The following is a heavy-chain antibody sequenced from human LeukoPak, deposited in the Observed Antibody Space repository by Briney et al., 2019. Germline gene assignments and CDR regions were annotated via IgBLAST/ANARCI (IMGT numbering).Heavy chain of an antibody. CDR2: IYYSGST. CDR1: GGSISSGDYY. J-gene: IGHJ4*02. V-gene: IGHV4-30-4*01. Sequence: TSETLSLTCTVSGGSISSGDYYWSWIRQPPGKGLEWIGYIYYSGSTYYNPSLKSRVTISVDTSKNQFSLKLSSVTAADTAVYYCARQIQLMTHFDYWGQGTLVTVSS. D-gene: IGHD5-18*01. CDR3: ARQIQLMTHFDY.